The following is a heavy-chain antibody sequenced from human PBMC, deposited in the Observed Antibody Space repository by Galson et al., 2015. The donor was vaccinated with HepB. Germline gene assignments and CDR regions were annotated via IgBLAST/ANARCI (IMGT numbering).Heavy chain of an antibody. CDR3: ARDEYSYGYDY. V-gene: IGHV1-69*10. CDR1: GGTFSSYT. Sequence: SVKVSCKASGGTFSSYTISWVRQAPGQGLEWMGGIIPILGIANYAQKFQGRVTITADKSTSTAYMELSSLRSEDTAVYYCARDEYSYGYDYWGQGTLVTVSS. J-gene: IGHJ4*02. CDR2: IIPILGIA. D-gene: IGHD5-18*01.